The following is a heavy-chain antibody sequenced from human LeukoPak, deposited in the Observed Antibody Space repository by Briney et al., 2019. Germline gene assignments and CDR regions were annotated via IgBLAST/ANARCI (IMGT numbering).Heavy chain of an antibody. V-gene: IGHV4-30-4*01. D-gene: IGHD2-2*01. Sequence: PSETLSLTCTVSGGSISSGDYYWSWIRQPPGKGLEWIGYIYYSGSTYYNPSLKSRVTISVDTSKNQFSLKLSSVTAAGTAVYYCGVVPAAIGGWFDPWGQGTLVTVSS. CDR1: GGSISSGDYY. CDR2: IYYSGST. CDR3: GVVPAAIGGWFDP. J-gene: IGHJ5*02.